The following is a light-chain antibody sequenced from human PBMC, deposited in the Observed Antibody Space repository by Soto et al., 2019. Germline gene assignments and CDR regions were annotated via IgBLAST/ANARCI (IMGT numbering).Light chain of an antibody. J-gene: IGKJ1*01. CDR1: QSIDSW. V-gene: IGKV1-5*03. CDR2: KAS. CDR3: QQYDTYWT. Sequence: DIQMTQSPSTLSASVGARVTITCRASQSIDSWLAWYQKKPGKAPKLLIYKASSLESGVPSRFSGSGSGTEFTLTVSSLQPDDFAIYYCQQYDTYWTFGQGTKVEIK.